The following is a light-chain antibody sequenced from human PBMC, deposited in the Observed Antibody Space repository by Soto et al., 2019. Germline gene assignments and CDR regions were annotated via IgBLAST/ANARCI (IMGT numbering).Light chain of an antibody. CDR2: KAS. V-gene: IGKV1-5*03. CDR3: QQYSSYPYT. J-gene: IGKJ2*01. Sequence: DIPMTQSPSILSASVGDRVTITCRASQSISTWLAWYQQKPGKAPKLLIYKASSLESGVPSRFSGSGSGTEFTLTISSLQPDDFATYYCQQYSSYPYTFGQGTKLEIK. CDR1: QSISTW.